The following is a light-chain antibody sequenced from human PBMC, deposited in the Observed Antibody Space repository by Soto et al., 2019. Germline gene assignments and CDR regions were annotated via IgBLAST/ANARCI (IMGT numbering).Light chain of an antibody. CDR3: QQLNSYPLT. V-gene: IGKV1-9*01. CDR1: QGIRSY. CDR2: AAS. J-gene: IGKJ4*01. Sequence: IQLTQSPSSLSASVGDRVTITCRASQGIRSYLAWYQQKPGKAPKLLIYAASTLQSGVTSNFSGSRSGTDFTLTISNLQPQDFAANYGQQLNSYPLTFGGENKAAIK.